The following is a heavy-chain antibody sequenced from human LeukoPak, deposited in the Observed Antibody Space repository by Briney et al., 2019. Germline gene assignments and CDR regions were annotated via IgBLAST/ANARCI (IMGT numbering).Heavy chain of an antibody. D-gene: IGHD3-22*01. V-gene: IGHV1-69*13. CDR2: IIPIFGTA. Sequence: ASVKVSCKASGYTFTSYAMNWVRQAPGQGLEWMGGIIPIFGTANYAQKFQGRVTITADESTSTAYMELSSLRSEDTAVYYCASHGSLPYYYDSSGYHLDYWGRGTLVTVSS. CDR3: ASHGSLPYYYDSSGYHLDY. CDR1: GYTFTSYA. J-gene: IGHJ4*02.